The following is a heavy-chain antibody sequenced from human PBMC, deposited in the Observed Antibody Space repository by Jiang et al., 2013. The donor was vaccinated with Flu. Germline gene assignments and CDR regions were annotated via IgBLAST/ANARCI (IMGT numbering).Heavy chain of an antibody. J-gene: IGHJ5*02. D-gene: IGHD2-21*02. CDR2: IYDNGRA. V-gene: IGHV4-30-4*08. CDR1: GGPIISGDYF. CDR3: ARGSVVVTAIDGWFDP. Sequence: PGLVKPLQTLSLTCTVSGGPIISGDYFWTWIRQPPGKGLEWIGYIYDNGRAYYSPSLKSRVTISIDTARNHFSLTLTSVTAADTAVYYCARGSVVVTAIDGWFDPWGQGTLVTVS.